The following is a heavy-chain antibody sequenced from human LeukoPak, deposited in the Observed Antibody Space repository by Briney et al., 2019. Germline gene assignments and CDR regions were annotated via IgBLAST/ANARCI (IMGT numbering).Heavy chain of an antibody. CDR1: GGSMSSSSYY. CDR2: IYYSGST. V-gene: IGHV4-39*01. Sequence: LETLSLTCTVSGGSMSSSSYYWGWIRQPPGKGLEWIGSIYYSGSTYYNPSLKSRVTISVDTSKKQFSLKLSSVTAADTAVYYCARHPYSDSSGFTFDIWGQGTMVTVSS. J-gene: IGHJ3*02. CDR3: ARHPYSDSSGFTFDI. D-gene: IGHD3-22*01.